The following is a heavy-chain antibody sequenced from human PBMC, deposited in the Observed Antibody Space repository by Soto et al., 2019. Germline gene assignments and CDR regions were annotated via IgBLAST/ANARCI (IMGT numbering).Heavy chain of an antibody. V-gene: IGHV3-23*01. Sequence: GGSLRLSCAASGFTFSSYAMNWVRQAPGKGLEWVSAISGSVGSTYYADSVKGRFTISRDNSKNTLYLQMNSLRAEDTAVYYCAKDLQNIGYGSLFDYWGQGTLVTVSS. D-gene: IGHD5-12*01. CDR3: AKDLQNIGYGSLFDY. J-gene: IGHJ4*02. CDR2: ISGSVGST. CDR1: GFTFSSYA.